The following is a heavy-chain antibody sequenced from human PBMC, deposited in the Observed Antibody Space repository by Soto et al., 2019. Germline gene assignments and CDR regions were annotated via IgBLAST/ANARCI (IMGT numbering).Heavy chain of an antibody. Sequence: QVQLVESGGGLVPPGGSLRLSCAGSGFTFGDSYMSWIRQAPGKGLEWLSYISPGSRYPAYADSVKGRFTISRDNSKNTLYLQLNSLRAEDTAIYYCAKAFPPYYGSGSSYYFTFWGQGTLVTVSS. J-gene: IGHJ4*02. CDR3: AKAFPPYYGSGSSYYFTF. CDR1: GFTFGDSY. D-gene: IGHD3-10*01. V-gene: IGHV3-11*05. CDR2: ISPGSRYP.